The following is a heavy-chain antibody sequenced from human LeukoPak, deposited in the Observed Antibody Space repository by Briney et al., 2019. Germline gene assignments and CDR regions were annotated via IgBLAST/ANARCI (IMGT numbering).Heavy chain of an antibody. CDR3: AGTLYYFDY. V-gene: IGHV3-30-3*01. D-gene: IGHD1-1*01. J-gene: IGHJ4*02. Sequence: GSLRLSCAASGFTFSSYAMHWVRQAPGKGLEWVAVISYDGSNKYYADSVKGRFTISRDNSKNTLYLQMNSLRAEDTAVYYCAGTLYYFDYWGQGTLVTVSS. CDR2: ISYDGSNK. CDR1: GFTFSSYA.